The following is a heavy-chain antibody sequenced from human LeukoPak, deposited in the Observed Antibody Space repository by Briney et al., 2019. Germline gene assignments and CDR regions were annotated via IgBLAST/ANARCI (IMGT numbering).Heavy chain of an antibody. J-gene: IGHJ5*02. V-gene: IGHV4-39*07. D-gene: IGHD6-13*01. CDR2: IYYTGPT. Sequence: PSETLSLTCTVSGVSISTSRYYWGWIRQPPGKGLEWIGNIYYTGPTYYNASLESRVTISLDTSKNQFFLKLNPVTAADTAVYYCARVPIAAADTNWFDPWGQGTLVTVSS. CDR1: GVSISTSRYY. CDR3: ARVPIAAADTNWFDP.